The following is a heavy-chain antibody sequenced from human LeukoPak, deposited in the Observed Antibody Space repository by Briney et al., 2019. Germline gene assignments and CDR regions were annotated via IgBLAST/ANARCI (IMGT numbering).Heavy chain of an antibody. CDR3: ARDSGDPVVVTAIVS. V-gene: IGHV4-4*07. CDR1: GGSFSGYY. CDR2: IYTSGST. D-gene: IGHD2-21*02. J-gene: IGHJ4*02. Sequence: VKPSETLSLTCAVYGGSFSGYYWSWIRQPAGKGLEWIGRIYTSGSTNYNPSLKSRVTMSVDTSKNQFSLKLSSVTAADTAVYYCARDSGDPVVVTAIVSWGQGTLVTVSS.